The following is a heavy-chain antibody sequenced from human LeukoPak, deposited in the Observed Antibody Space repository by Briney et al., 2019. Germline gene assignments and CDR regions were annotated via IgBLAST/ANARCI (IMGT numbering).Heavy chain of an antibody. D-gene: IGHD3-3*01. CDR3: AKEYYDFWSGYYYFDY. CDR2: ISSNGGNT. CDR1: GFTFSSLT. V-gene: IGHV3-64*04. Sequence: GGSLRLSCSASGFTFSSLTMHWVRQAPGKGLEYVSAISSNGGNTYYADSVKGRFTISRDNSKNTLYLQMNSLRAEDTAVYYCAKEYYDFWSGYYYFDYWGPGTLVTVSS. J-gene: IGHJ4*02.